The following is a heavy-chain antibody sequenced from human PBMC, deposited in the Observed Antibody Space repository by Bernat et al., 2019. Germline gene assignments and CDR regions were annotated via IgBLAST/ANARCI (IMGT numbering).Heavy chain of an antibody. CDR2: ISSSSYT. V-gene: IGHV3-11*05. Sequence: QVQLVESGGGLVKPGGSLRLSCAASGFTFSDYYMSWIRQAPGKGLEWVSYISSSSYTNYADSVKGRFTISRDNAKNSLYLQMNSLRAEDTAVYYCARDRGIGYCSSTSCYVPPDYWGQGTLVTVSS. J-gene: IGHJ4*02. CDR1: GFTFSDYY. CDR3: ARDRGIGYCSSTSCYVPPDY. D-gene: IGHD2-2*01.